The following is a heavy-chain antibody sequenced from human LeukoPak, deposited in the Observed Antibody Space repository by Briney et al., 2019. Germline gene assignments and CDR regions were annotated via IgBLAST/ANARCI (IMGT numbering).Heavy chain of an antibody. CDR2: IYYSGST. D-gene: IGHD1-26*01. V-gene: IGHV4-59*08. CDR3: ARHQEEGSPYYGMDV. J-gene: IGHJ6*02. Sequence: PSETLSLTCTVSGGSISSYYWSWIRQPHGKGLEWIGYIYYSGSTNYNPSLKSRVTISVDTSKNQFSLKLSSVTAADTAVYYCARHQEEGSPYYGMDVWGQGTTVTVSS. CDR1: GGSISSYY.